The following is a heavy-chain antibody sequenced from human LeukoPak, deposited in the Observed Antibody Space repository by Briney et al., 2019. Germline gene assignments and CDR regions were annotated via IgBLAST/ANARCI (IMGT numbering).Heavy chain of an antibody. CDR2: ISNSGDSI. CDR1: GFTFSSYG. J-gene: IGHJ4*02. Sequence: GGSLRLSCAASGFTFSSYGMSWVRQAPGKGLEWVSGISNSGDSIHYADSVKGRFTISRDNSKNTLYLQMNSLRVDDTAVYYCAKDGPPGDYWGQGTLVTVSS. V-gene: IGHV3-23*01. CDR3: AKDGPPGDY. D-gene: IGHD1-14*01.